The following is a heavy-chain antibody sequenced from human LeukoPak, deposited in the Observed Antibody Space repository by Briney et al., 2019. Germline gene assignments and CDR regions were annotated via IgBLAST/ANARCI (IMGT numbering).Heavy chain of an antibody. J-gene: IGHJ4*02. D-gene: IGHD5-18*01. CDR2: INHNGNVN. V-gene: IGHV3-7*03. Sequence: GGSLRLSCAASGFTFSSYWMNWARQAPGKGLEWVASINHNGNVNYYVDSVKGRFTISRDNAKNSLYLQMNSLRAEDTAVYYCARGGVRGYSYGYKNYFDYWGQGTLVTVSS. CDR1: GFTFSSYW. CDR3: ARGGVRGYSYGYKNYFDY.